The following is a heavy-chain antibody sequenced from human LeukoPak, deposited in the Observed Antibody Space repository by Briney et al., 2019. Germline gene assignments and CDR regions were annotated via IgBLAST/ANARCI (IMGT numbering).Heavy chain of an antibody. Sequence: GGSLRLSCATSGFTFSSYGMHWVRQAPGKGLEWVAFIRYDGSNKYYADSVKGRFTISRDNSKNTLYLQMNSLRAEDTAVYYCAKRIQSAMATGYWGQGTLVTVSS. CDR1: GFTFSSYG. V-gene: IGHV3-30*02. CDR3: AKRIQSAMATGY. D-gene: IGHD5-18*01. CDR2: IRYDGSNK. J-gene: IGHJ4*02.